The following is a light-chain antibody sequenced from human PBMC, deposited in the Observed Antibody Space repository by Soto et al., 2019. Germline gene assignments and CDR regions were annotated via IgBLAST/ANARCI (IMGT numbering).Light chain of an antibody. CDR1: QGINSF. Sequence: DIQVTQSPFSLSASVGDRVTITCRASQGINSFLAWYQQQPGKAPQLLIHTASTLQIGVPSRFSGSGSGTAFSLSISRLQPEDFATYYFPHLKSYHRAFGGGTKVEIK. V-gene: IGKV1-9*01. CDR3: PHLKSYHRA. CDR2: TAS. J-gene: IGKJ4*01.